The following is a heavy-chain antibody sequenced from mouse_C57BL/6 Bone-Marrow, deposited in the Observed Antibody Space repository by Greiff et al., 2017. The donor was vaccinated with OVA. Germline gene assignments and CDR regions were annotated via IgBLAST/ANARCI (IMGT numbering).Heavy chain of an antibody. Sequence: LQESGPELVKPGASVKISCKASGYTFTDYYINWVKQRPGQGLEWIGWIFPGSGSTYYNEKFKGKATLTVDKSSSTAYMLLSSLTSEDSAVYVCARDHYGRSWFAYWGQGTLVTVSA. CDR3: ARDHYGRSWFAY. CDR1: GYTFTDYY. D-gene: IGHD1-1*01. V-gene: IGHV1-75*01. CDR2: IFPGSGST. J-gene: IGHJ3*01.